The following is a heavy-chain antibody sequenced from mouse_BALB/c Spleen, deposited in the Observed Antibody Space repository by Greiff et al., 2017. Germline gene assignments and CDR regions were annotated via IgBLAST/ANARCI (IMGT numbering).Heavy chain of an antibody. J-gene: IGHJ4*01. CDR3: ARGYYGSSYAMDY. CDR2: INPSNGRT. CDR1: GYTFTSYW. V-gene: IGHV1S81*02. Sequence: VQLQQPGADLVKPGASVKLSCKASGYTFTSYWMHWVKQRPGQGLEWIGEINPSNGRTNYNEKFKSKATLTVDKSSSTAYMQLSSLTSEDSAVYYCARGYYGSSYAMDYWGQGTSVTVSS. D-gene: IGHD1-1*01.